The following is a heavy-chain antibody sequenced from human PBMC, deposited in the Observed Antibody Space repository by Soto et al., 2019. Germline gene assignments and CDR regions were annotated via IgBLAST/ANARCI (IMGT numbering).Heavy chain of an antibody. D-gene: IGHD6-19*01. Sequence: ASVKVSCKASGYTFTGYYMHWVRQAPGQGLEWMGWINPNSGGTNYAQKFQGWVTMTRDTSISTAYMELSRLRSDDTAVYYCARGLHSSGWYGIFDYWGQGTLVTVSS. CDR3: ARGLHSSGWYGIFDY. CDR2: INPNSGGT. CDR1: GYTFTGYY. J-gene: IGHJ4*02. V-gene: IGHV1-2*04.